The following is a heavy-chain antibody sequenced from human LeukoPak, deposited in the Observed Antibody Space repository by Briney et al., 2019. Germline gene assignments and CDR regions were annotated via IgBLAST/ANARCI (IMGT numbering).Heavy chain of an antibody. Sequence: NPSETLSLTCTVSGGSISSYYWSWIRQPPGKGLEWIGYIYTSGSTNYNPSLKSRVTISVDTSKNQFSLKLSSVTAADTAVYYCARNIAAADIRYYYYMDVWGKGTTVTVSS. V-gene: IGHV4-4*09. CDR2: IYTSGST. J-gene: IGHJ6*03. D-gene: IGHD6-13*01. CDR3: ARNIAAADIRYYYYMDV. CDR1: GGSISSYY.